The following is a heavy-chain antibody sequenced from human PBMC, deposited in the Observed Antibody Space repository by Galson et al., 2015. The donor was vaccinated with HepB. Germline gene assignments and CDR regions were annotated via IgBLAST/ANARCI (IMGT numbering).Heavy chain of an antibody. D-gene: IGHD2-2*01. V-gene: IGHV3-23*01. Sequence: SLRLSCAASGFTFSNYAMSWVRQAPGKGLEWVSSISGSGGSTYYADSVKGRFTISRDNSKNTISMQMNSLSAEDTAIYYCAKARCTTTSCYGGDFDYWGQGTLVTVSS. CDR3: AKARCTTTSCYGGDFDY. CDR2: ISGSGGST. CDR1: GFTFSNYA. J-gene: IGHJ4*02.